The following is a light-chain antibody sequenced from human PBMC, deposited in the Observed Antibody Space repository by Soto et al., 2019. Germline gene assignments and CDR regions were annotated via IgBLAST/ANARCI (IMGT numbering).Light chain of an antibody. CDR1: QSVSSNY. CDR3: QQYGASPLT. V-gene: IGKV3-20*01. J-gene: IGKJ4*01. CDR2: GAS. Sequence: EIVLTKSPGTQSLSPGDRATLSCRASQSVSSNYLAWYQQRPGQAPRLVIFGASSRATGIPDRFSGSGSGTDFTLTISRLEPEDFAVYYCQQYGASPLTFGGGTKVDIK.